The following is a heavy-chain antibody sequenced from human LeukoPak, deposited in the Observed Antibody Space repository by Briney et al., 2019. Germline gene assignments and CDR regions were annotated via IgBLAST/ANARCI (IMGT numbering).Heavy chain of an antibody. V-gene: IGHV4-34*01. CDR3: ASVEAAIRSIDY. CDR1: GGSFSGYY. CDR2: INHSGST. Sequence: PSETLSLTCAVSGGSFSGYYWSWIRQPPGKGLEWIGEINHSGSTNYNPSLKSRVTISVDTYKNQFSLKLSSVTAADTAVYYCASVEAAIRSIDYWGQGTVVTVSS. J-gene: IGHJ4*02. D-gene: IGHD6-25*01.